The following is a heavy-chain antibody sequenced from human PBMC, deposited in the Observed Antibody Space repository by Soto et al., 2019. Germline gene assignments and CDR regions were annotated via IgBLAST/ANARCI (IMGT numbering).Heavy chain of an antibody. V-gene: IGHV4-39*01. CDR2: IYYSGST. Sequence: PSETLSLTCTVSLGSISSGTNYWSWIRQPPGKGLEWIANIYYSGSTFYNPSLKSRVTISLDTSKNQFSLKPRSVTAADTAVYYCARHEAGWYFDSWGQGTLVTVSS. D-gene: IGHD6-25*01. CDR1: LGSISSGTNY. J-gene: IGHJ4*02. CDR3: ARHEAGWYFDS.